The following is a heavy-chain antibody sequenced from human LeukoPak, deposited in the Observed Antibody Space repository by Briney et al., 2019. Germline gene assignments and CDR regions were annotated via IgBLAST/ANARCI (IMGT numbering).Heavy chain of an antibody. Sequence: SETLSLTCTISGGSISTYSWNWIRQPPGKGLEWIGYNYFSGTTNYNPALKSRVTISVDRSKNQFSLKLKSVTAADTAVYYCARDIDSSGYYSDYYYYMDVWGKGTTVTVSS. V-gene: IGHV4-59*01. D-gene: IGHD3-22*01. CDR3: ARDIDSSGYYSDYYYYMDV. J-gene: IGHJ6*03. CDR1: GGSISTYS. CDR2: NYFSGTT.